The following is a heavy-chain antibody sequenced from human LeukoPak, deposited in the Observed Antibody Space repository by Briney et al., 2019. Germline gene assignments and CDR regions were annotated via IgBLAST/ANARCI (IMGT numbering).Heavy chain of an antibody. J-gene: IGHJ5*02. CDR2: INHLGTT. CDR3: ARGGQNSSTSCPLGP. D-gene: IGHD2-2*01. CDR1: GGSLSGYY. V-gene: IGHV4-34*01. Sequence: SETLSLTCAVYGGSLSGYYWPWIRQPPEKGLEWIGEINHLGTTNYNPSLRSRVTISVDSSTNPFSLRLTCVTATGTAVYYCARGGQNSSTSCPLGPWGQGTPVTVSS.